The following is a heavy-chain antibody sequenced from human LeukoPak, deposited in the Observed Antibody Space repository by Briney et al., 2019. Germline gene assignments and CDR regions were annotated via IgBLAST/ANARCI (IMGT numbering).Heavy chain of an antibody. J-gene: IGHJ4*02. CDR3: TTDTWYSAGH. D-gene: IGHD2-15*01. CDR2: IKKDGSEK. Sequence: GGSLRLSCTASGFIFSGSWMAWIRLAPGKGLEWVAIIKKDGSEKYYVDSMKGRFTISRDNAKNSLFLQMNSLRAEDTAIYYCTTDTWYSAGHWGQGTLVTVSS. V-gene: IGHV3-7*03. CDR1: GFIFSGSW.